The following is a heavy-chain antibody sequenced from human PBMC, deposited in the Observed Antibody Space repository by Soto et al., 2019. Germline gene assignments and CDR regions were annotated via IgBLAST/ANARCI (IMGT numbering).Heavy chain of an antibody. J-gene: IGHJ6*02. D-gene: IGHD1-7*01. CDR3: ERSEKVTGTPFPYYYYGMDV. CDR1: GSTFSSYA. V-gene: IGHV1-69*06. Sequence: QVQLVQYGAEVKKPGSSVKVSCKASGSTFSSYAISWVRQAPGQGLEWMGGIIPIFGTANYAQKFQGRVTITADKSTSTAYMELSRLRSEDTSVYYCERSEKVTGTPFPYYYYGMDVWGQGTTVNVSS. CDR2: IIPIFGTA.